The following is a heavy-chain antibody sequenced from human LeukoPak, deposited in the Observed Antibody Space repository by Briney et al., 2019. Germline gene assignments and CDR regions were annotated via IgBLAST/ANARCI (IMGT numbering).Heavy chain of an antibody. CDR1: GASISSGDYY. CDR2: IYYSGST. D-gene: IGHD5-12*01. J-gene: IGHJ4*02. V-gene: IGHV4-31*03. CDR3: AREREWLRFRAVDY. Sequence: SQTLSLTCTVSGASISSGDYYWSWIRQRPGKGLEWIGYIYYSGSTYYNPSLKSRVSISVDTSKTRFSLRLSSVTAADTAVYYCAREREWLRFRAVDYWGQGTLVTVSS.